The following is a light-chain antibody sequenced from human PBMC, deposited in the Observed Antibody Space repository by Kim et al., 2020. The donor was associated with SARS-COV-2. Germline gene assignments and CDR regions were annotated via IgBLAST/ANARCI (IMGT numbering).Light chain of an antibody. V-gene: IGLV1-44*01. J-gene: IGLJ1*01. CDR1: SSNIGSNT. CDR3: AAWDDSLNGYV. Sequence: ELTQPPSASGTPGQRVTISCSGSSSNIGSNTVNWYQQLPGTAPKLLIYSNNQRPSGVPDRFSGSKSGTSASLTISGLQSEDEADYYCAAWDDSLNGYVFGTGTKVTVL. CDR2: SNN.